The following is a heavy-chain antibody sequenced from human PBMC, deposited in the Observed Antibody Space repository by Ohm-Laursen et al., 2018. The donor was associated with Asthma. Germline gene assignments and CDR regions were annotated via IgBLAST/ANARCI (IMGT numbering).Heavy chain of an antibody. V-gene: IGHV3-48*01. CDR2: ISSSSSTI. CDR3: ARILEGPFGSSGWFP. J-gene: IGHJ5*02. Sequence: SLRLSCTAPGFTFSSYSMNWVRQAPGKGLEWVSYISSSSSTIYYADSVKGRFTISRDNAKNSLYLQMNSLRAEDTAVYYCARILEGPFGSSGWFPWGQGTLVTVSS. CDR1: GFTFSSYS. D-gene: IGHD6-19*01.